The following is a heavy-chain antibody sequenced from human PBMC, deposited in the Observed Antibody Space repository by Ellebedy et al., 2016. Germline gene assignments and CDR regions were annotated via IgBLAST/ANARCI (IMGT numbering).Heavy chain of an antibody. CDR2: INAGNGNT. CDR3: ARGVIRGLAARVGMGFDP. V-gene: IGHV1-3*01. D-gene: IGHD6-6*01. Sequence: ASVKVSCKASGYTFTSYGISWVRQAPGQRLEWMGWINAGNGNTKYSQKFQGRVTITRDTSASTAYMELSSLRSEDTAVYYCARGVIRGLAARVGMGFDPWGQGTLVTVSS. CDR1: GYTFTSYG. J-gene: IGHJ5*02.